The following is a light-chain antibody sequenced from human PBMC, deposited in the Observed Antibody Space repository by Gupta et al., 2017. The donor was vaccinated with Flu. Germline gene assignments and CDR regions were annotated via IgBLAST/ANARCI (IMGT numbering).Light chain of an antibody. V-gene: IGLV1-44*01. CDR3: ASWDDSLNGPNWV. CDR2: SNN. Sequence: HSVLTQPPSASGTPGHMVTISCSGSSSNIGSNTVNWFQQLTGTDHKLRIYSNNQRPSGVPDRFSGSKSGAAAALASSGLQSEDEADDDGASWDDSLNGPNWVFGGGTKLTVL. J-gene: IGLJ3*02. CDR1: SSNIGSNT.